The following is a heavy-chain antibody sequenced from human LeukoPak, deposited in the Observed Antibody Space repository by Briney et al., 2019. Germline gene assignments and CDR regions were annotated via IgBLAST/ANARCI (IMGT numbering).Heavy chain of an antibody. CDR1: GYSISSGYY. J-gene: IGHJ6*04. CDR2: IHHSGST. Sequence: PSETLSLTCVVSGYSISSGYYWGWVRPPPGKGLGWIASIHHSGSTYYNPSLKSRVTISVDTSKNQFSLNFNSVTAADTAVYYCARVGSGSRQDYYYYGLDVWGKGTTVTVSS. V-gene: IGHV4-38-2*01. D-gene: IGHD3-10*01. CDR3: ARVGSGSRQDYYYYGLDV.